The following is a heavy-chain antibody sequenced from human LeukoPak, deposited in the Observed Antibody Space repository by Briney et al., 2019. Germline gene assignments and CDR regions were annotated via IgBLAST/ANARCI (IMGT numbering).Heavy chain of an antibody. D-gene: IGHD2-2*01. Sequence: QTGGSLRLSCAASGFTFDDYAMHWVRQAPGKGLEWVSGISWNSGSIGYADSVKGRFTISRDNAKNFLYLQMNSLRAEDTAVYYCVKEGGRGYCSYTSTCFGEFQHWGQGTLVTVSS. V-gene: IGHV3-9*01. J-gene: IGHJ1*01. CDR2: ISWNSGSI. CDR1: GFTFDDYA. CDR3: VKEGGRGYCSYTSTCFGEFQH.